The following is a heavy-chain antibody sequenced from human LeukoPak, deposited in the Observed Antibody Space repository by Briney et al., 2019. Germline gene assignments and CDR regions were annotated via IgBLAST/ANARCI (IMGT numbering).Heavy chain of an antibody. V-gene: IGHV1-69*06. J-gene: IGHJ5*02. CDR2: IIPIFGTA. CDR3: ATRPGYSSSWYLYNWFDP. CDR1: GGTFSSNA. D-gene: IGHD6-13*01. Sequence: ASVKVSCKASGGTFSSNAISWVRQAPGQGLEWMGGIIPIFGTANYAQKFQGRVTITADKSTSTAYMELSSLRSEDTAVYYCATRPGYSSSWYLYNWFDPWGQGTLVTVSS.